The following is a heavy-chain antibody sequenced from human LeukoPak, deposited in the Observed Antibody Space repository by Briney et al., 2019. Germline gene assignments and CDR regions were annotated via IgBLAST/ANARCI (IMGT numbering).Heavy chain of an antibody. CDR1: GFTFSSYA. CDR2: ISGSGGST. Sequence: GGSLRLSCAASGFTFSSYAMSWVRQAPGKGLEWVSAISGSGGSTYYADSVKGRFTISRDNSKNTLYLQMNSLRAEDTAVYYCAKDSPYYDFWSGYYTGYYYGMDVWGQGTTVTVSS. D-gene: IGHD3-3*01. J-gene: IGHJ6*02. V-gene: IGHV3-23*01. CDR3: AKDSPYYDFWSGYYTGYYYGMDV.